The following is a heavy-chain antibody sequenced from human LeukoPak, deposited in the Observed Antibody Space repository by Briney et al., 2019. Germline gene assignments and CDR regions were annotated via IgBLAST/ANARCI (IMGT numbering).Heavy chain of an antibody. J-gene: IGHJ3*02. D-gene: IGHD6-13*01. V-gene: IGHV1-46*01. CDR2: INPSGGST. CDR1: GYTFTSYY. CDR3: ARDSFGGSSWSSGSAFDI. Sequence: GASVKVSCKASGYTFTSYYTHWVRQAPGQGLEWMGIINPSGGSTSYAQKFQGRVTMTTDTSTSTAYMELRSLRSDDTAVYYCARDSFGGSSWSSGSAFDIWGQGTMVTVSS.